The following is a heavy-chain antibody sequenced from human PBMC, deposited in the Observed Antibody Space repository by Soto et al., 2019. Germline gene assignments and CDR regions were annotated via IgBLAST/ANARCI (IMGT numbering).Heavy chain of an antibody. J-gene: IGHJ5*02. CDR1: GFTFSTSG. V-gene: IGHV3-30*18. D-gene: IGHD6-13*01. Sequence: QVQMVESGGGVVQPGTSLRLSCATSGFTFSTSGMHWVRQAPGKGLEWVAMISHDGSVTYYTDSVQGRFTISRYTPKNTLYLQMNSLRDEDTAIYYCAKDWGSSVWYNWFDPWGQGTRVTVS. CDR3: AKDWGSSVWYNWFDP. CDR2: ISHDGSVT.